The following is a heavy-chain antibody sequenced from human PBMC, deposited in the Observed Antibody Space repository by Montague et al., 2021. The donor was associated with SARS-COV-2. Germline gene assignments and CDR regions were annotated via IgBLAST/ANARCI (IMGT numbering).Heavy chain of an antibody. J-gene: IGHJ3*02. V-gene: IGHV3-30*04. CDR2: ISYSSTNK. Sequence: SLRLSCAASGFTFSTYTMHWVRQAPGKGLEWVALISYSSTNKNYADSVRGRFTISRDDSKKTVYLQMNSLRAEDTAVYYCARDNENIVVVPIGFDAFDIWGQGTMVTVSS. CDR3: ARDNENIVVVPIGFDAFDI. D-gene: IGHD2-2*01. CDR1: GFTFSTYT.